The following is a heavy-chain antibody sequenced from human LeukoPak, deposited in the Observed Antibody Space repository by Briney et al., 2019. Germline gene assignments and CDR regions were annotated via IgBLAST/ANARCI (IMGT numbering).Heavy chain of an antibody. J-gene: IGHJ5*02. Sequence: GASVKVSCKASGYTFTSYYMHWVRQAPGQGLEWMGIINPSGGSTSYAQKFQGRVTMTRDTSTSTVHMELSSLRSEDTAVYYCAGGGIVGATSANWFDPWGQGTLVTVSS. D-gene: IGHD1-26*01. CDR1: GYTFTSYY. CDR3: AGGGIVGATSANWFDP. V-gene: IGHV1-46*01. CDR2: INPSGGST.